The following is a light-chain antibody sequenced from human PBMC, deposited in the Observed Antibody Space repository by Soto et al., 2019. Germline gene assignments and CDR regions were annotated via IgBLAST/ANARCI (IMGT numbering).Light chain of an antibody. J-gene: IGKJ5*01. Sequence: AIRMTQSPSSLSASTGDRVTITCRASQGISSYLAWYQQKPGKAPKLLIYAASTLQTGVPSRFSGGGSGTDFTLTIDNLQPEDFATYYCQQSYSTPYTFGQGTRLEIK. V-gene: IGKV1-8*01. CDR3: QQSYSTPYT. CDR2: AAS. CDR1: QGISSY.